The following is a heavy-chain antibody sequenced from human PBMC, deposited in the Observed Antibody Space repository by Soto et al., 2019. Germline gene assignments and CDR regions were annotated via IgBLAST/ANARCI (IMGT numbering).Heavy chain of an antibody. CDR1: GYTFPGYY. V-gene: IGHV1-2*02. D-gene: IGHD2-2*01. Sequence: ASVKVSCKASGYTFPGYYMHWVRQAPGQGLEWMGWINPNSGGTNYAQKFQGRVHMTRDTSISTAYMELSRLSSDDTAVYYCARTPYIVVVPAAISAHYFDYWGQGTLVTVSS. J-gene: IGHJ4*02. CDR2: INPNSGGT. CDR3: ARTPYIVVVPAAISAHYFDY.